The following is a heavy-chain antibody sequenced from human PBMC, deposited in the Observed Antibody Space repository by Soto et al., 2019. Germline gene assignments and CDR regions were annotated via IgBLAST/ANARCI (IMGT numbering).Heavy chain of an antibody. D-gene: IGHD6-6*01. J-gene: IGHJ4*02. Sequence: XGSLRLSFAASGFTFSNYAMSWVRQAPGKGLDWVSAISVSGGTTYYADSVKGRFTISRDNSKNTLYLQMNSLRAEDTAVYYCAKDYSGVATRPFDDWGQGTLVTVSS. CDR1: GFTFSNYA. CDR2: ISVSGGTT. CDR3: AKDYSGVATRPFDD. V-gene: IGHV3-23*01.